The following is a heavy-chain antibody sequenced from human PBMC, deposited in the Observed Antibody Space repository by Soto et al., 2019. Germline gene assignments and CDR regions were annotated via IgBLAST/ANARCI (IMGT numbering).Heavy chain of an antibody. CDR2: INQSGNT. V-gene: IGHV4-34*01. Sequence: SETRSLTCAVSGGSSSGSYWTWVPQIPGKGLEWIGEINQSGNTKHNPSLMSRVTMSVDTSRNQFSLKLRSVTAADTAVYYCARPSYALNWDFHYGMQVWGQGTSVTVS. J-gene: IGHJ6*02. CDR3: ARPSYALNWDFHYGMQV. D-gene: IGHD2-2*01. CDR1: GGSSSGSY.